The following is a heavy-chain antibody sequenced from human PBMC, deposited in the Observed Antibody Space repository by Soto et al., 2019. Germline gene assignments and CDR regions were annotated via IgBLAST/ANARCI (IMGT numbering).Heavy chain of an antibody. Sequence: SETLSLTCTVSGGSIRSYYWSWIRLPPGKGLEWIGYIYDSGSTNYNPSLKSRVTISVETSKKQFSLKLSSVTAADTAVYYCATSKGPEYYFHYWGQGTLVTVSS. J-gene: IGHJ4*02. V-gene: IGHV4-59*01. CDR3: ATSKGPEYYFHY. CDR2: IYDSGST. D-gene: IGHD3-10*01. CDR1: GGSIRSYY.